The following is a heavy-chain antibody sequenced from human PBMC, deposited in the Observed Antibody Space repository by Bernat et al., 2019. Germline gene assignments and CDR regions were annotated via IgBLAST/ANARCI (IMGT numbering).Heavy chain of an antibody. D-gene: IGHD4-17*01. J-gene: IGHJ4*02. CDR2: IKSKTDGGTT. CDR1: GFTFSNAW. V-gene: IGHV3-15*01. CDR3: TTVLPDDYGDDY. Sequence: EVQLVESGGGLVKPGGSLRLSCAASGFTFSNAWMSWVRQAPGKGLAWVGRIKSKTDGGTTDYAAPVKGRFTISRDDSKNTLYLQMNSLKTEDTAVYYCTTVLPDDYGDDYWGQGTLVTVSS.